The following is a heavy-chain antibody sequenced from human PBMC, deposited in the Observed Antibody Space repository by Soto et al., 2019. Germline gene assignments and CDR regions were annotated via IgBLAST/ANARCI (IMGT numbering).Heavy chain of an antibody. V-gene: IGHV4-61*01. CDR2: IYYSGST. Sequence: KPSETLSLTCTVSGGSVSSGSYYWSWIRQPPGKGLEWIGYIYYSGSTNYNPSLKSRVTISVDTSKNQFSLKLSSVTAADTAVYYCARDSGWYYFDYWGQGTLVTVSS. CDR3: ARDSGWYYFDY. CDR1: GGSVSSGSYY. J-gene: IGHJ4*02. D-gene: IGHD6-19*01.